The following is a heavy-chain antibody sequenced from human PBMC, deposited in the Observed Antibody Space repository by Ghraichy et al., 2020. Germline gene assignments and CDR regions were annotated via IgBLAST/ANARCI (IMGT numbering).Heavy chain of an antibody. J-gene: IGHJ2*01. CDR1: GYSINSAYY. V-gene: IGHV4-38-2*02. CDR3: ARDRFSRGYFDL. CDR2: FYHSGST. Sequence: SQTLSLTCSVSGYSINSAYYWGWIRQPPGKGLEWIGSFYHSGSTYYNPSLKSRVTISVDTSKDQFSLKLSSVTAADTAVYYCARDRFSRGYFDLWGRGTLVTVSS. D-gene: IGHD3-10*01.